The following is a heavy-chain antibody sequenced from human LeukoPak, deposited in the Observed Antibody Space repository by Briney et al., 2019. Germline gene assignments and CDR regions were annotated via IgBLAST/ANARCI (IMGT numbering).Heavy chain of an antibody. Sequence: GGCLRLSCAASEFTFSSYGMSWVRQAPGKGLEWVSSISGSGGSTQYADSVQGRFAISRDNSKNTLYLQMNSLRAEDTAVYYCARGHLYYDILTGYYNWNYFDYWGQGTLVTVSS. CDR3: ARGHLYYDILTGYYNWNYFDY. CDR2: ISGSGGST. D-gene: IGHD3-9*01. V-gene: IGHV3-23*01. J-gene: IGHJ4*02. CDR1: EFTFSSYG.